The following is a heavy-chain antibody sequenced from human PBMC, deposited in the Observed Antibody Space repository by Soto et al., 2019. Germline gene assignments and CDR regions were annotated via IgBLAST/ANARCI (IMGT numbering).Heavy chain of an antibody. CDR1: GFSFSTYA. Sequence: PGGSLRLSCAASGFSFSTYAISWVRQSPGKGLEWVSAISANGQGIYYADSVRGRFTISRDNSKNTIFLHMDSLRAEDTAVYYCAKDRNYPRDQFHYWGQGTQVAFSA. D-gene: IGHD1-7*01. V-gene: IGHV3-23*01. J-gene: IGHJ4*02. CDR2: ISANGQGI. CDR3: AKDRNYPRDQFHY.